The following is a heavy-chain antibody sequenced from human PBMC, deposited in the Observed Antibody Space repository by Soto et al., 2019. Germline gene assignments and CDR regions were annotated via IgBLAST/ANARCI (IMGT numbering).Heavy chain of an antibody. Sequence: ETLSLTCTVSGGSISSYYWSWIRQPPGKGLEWIGYIYYSGSTNYNPSLKSRVTISVDTSKNQFSLKLSSVTAADTAVYYCARVSKAGGSYHYWGQGTLVTVSS. J-gene: IGHJ4*02. D-gene: IGHD1-26*01. V-gene: IGHV4-59*01. CDR2: IYYSGST. CDR1: GGSISSYY. CDR3: ARVSKAGGSYHY.